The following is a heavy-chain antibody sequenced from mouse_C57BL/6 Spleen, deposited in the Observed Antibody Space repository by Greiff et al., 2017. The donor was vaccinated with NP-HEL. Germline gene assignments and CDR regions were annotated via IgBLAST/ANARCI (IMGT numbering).Heavy chain of an antibody. CDR3: ARFAEDYYGIIYRGYFDV. Sequence: QVQLQQPGAELVMPGASVKLSCKASGYTFTSYWMHWVKQRPGQGLEWIGEIDPSDSYTNYNQKFKGKSTLTVDKSSSTAYMQLSSLTSEDSAVYYCARFAEDYYGIIYRGYFDVWGTGTTVTVSS. D-gene: IGHD1-1*01. CDR1: GYTFTSYW. J-gene: IGHJ1*03. V-gene: IGHV1-69*01. CDR2: IDPSDSYT.